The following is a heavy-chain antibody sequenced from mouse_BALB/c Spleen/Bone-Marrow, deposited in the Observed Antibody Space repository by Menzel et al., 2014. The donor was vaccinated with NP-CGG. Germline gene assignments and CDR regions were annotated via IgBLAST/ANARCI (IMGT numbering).Heavy chain of an antibody. Sequence: DVMLVESGGGLVQPGGSRILSCAASGFTFSSFGMHWVRQAPEKGLEWVAYISSGCSTIYYADTVKGRFTISRDNPKNTLFLQMTSLRSEDTAMYYCARWRYGYAMDYWGQGTSVTVSS. V-gene: IGHV5-17*02. CDR2: ISSGCSTI. CDR1: GFTFSSFG. CDR3: ARWRYGYAMDY. D-gene: IGHD2-14*01. J-gene: IGHJ4*01.